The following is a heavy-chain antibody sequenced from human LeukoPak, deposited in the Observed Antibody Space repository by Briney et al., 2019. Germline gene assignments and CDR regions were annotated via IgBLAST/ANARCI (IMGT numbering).Heavy chain of an antibody. J-gene: IGHJ6*03. CDR2: NSAYNGNT. Sequence: ASVKVSCKASGYTFTSYGISWVRQASGQGLEWMGWNSAYNGNTNYAQKLQGRVTMTTDTSTSTAYMELRSLRSDDTAVYYCARVGATHTYYYYYMDVWGKGTTVTVSS. CDR3: ARVGATHTYYYYYMDV. D-gene: IGHD1-26*01. V-gene: IGHV1-18*01. CDR1: GYTFTSYG.